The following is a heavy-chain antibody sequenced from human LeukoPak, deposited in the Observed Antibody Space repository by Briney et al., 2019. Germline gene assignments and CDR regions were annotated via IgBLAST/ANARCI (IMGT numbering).Heavy chain of an antibody. CDR3: ARLAYSSSWYYYGMDV. V-gene: IGHV5-10-1*01. CDR1: GYSFTSYW. J-gene: IGHJ6*04. Sequence: GESLRISCKGSGYSFTSYWISWVRQMPGKGLEWMGRIDPSDSYTNYSPSFQGHVTISADKSISTAYLQWSSLKAPDTAMYYCARLAYSSSWYYYGMDVWGKGTTVTVSS. CDR2: IDPSDSYT. D-gene: IGHD6-13*01.